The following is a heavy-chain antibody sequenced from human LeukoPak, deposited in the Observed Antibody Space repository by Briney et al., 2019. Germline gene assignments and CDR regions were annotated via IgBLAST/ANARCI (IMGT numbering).Heavy chain of an antibody. CDR3: ASGRVIIAAAGTMVRAFDI. Sequence: GASVKVSCKASGGTFSSYAISWVRQAPGQGLEWMGGIIPIFGTANYAQKFQGRVTITADKSTSTAYMELSSLRSEDTAVYYCASGRVIIAAAGTMVRAFDIWGQGTMVTVSS. D-gene: IGHD6-13*01. CDR2: IIPIFGTA. J-gene: IGHJ3*02. CDR1: GGTFSSYA. V-gene: IGHV1-69*06.